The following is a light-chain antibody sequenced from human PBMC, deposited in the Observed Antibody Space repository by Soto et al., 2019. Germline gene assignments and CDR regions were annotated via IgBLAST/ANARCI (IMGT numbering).Light chain of an antibody. V-gene: IGLV2-11*01. CDR2: NVN. J-gene: IGLJ2*01. Sequence: QSALTQPRSVSGSPGQSVTIACTGTSSDVGGYHYVSWCQHHPGKAPKLMIFNVNERPSGVPARFSGSKSGNTASLTISGLQAEDEADYYCCSYAGIYTLVFGGGTKVTVL. CDR1: SSDVGGYHY. CDR3: CSYAGIYTLV.